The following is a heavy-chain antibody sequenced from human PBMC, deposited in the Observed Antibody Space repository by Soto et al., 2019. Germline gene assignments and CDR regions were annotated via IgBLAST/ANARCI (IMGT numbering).Heavy chain of an antibody. Sequence: VASVEVSCKASGYTFTSYYMHWVRQAPGQGLEWMGIINPSGGSTSYAQKFQGRVTMTRDTSTSTVYMELSSLRSEDTAVYYCASLYCTNGVCSPRYYGMDVWGQGTTVTVSS. J-gene: IGHJ6*02. D-gene: IGHD2-8*01. CDR1: GYTFTSYY. CDR2: INPSGGST. CDR3: ASLYCTNGVCSPRYYGMDV. V-gene: IGHV1-46*01.